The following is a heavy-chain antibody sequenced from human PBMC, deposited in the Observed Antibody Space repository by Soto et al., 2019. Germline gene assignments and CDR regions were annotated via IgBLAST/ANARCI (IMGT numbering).Heavy chain of an antibody. J-gene: IGHJ5*02. CDR3: ARVGGSGSSNWFDP. Sequence: GASVKVSCKASGGTFSSYAISWVRQAPGQGLEWMGGIIPIFGTANYAQKFQGRVTITADESTSTAYMELSSLRSEDTAVYYCARVGGSGSSNWFDPWGQGTLVTVSS. CDR1: GGTFSSYA. V-gene: IGHV1-69*13. CDR2: IIPIFGTA. D-gene: IGHD3-10*01.